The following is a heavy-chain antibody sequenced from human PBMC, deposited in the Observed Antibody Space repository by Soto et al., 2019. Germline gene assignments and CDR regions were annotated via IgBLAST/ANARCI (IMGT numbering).Heavy chain of an antibody. J-gene: IGHJ6*02. V-gene: IGHV4-31*03. CDR2: IYYSGST. Sequence: TLSLSCTVSFGSISIGGYYWIWIRQHPGKGLEWIGYIYYSGSTYYNPSLKSRVTISVDTSKNQFSLKLSSVTAADTAVYYCARGYCSGGSCYNEIYDYYYGMDVWGQGTTVTVSS. D-gene: IGHD2-15*01. CDR3: ARGYCSGGSCYNEIYDYYYGMDV. CDR1: FGSISIGGYY.